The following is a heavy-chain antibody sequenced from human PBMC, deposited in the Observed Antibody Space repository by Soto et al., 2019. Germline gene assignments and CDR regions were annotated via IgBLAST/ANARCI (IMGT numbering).Heavy chain of an antibody. J-gene: IGHJ3*02. CDR2: ISSSGSTI. Sequence: GGSLRLSCAASGFTFSSYEMNWVRQAPGKGLEWVSYISSSGSTIYYADSVKGRFTISRDNAKNSLYLQMNSLRAEDTAVYYCARFGVGASGPSAFDIWGQGTMVTVSS. CDR1: GFTFSSYE. CDR3: ARFGVGASGPSAFDI. V-gene: IGHV3-48*03. D-gene: IGHD1-26*01.